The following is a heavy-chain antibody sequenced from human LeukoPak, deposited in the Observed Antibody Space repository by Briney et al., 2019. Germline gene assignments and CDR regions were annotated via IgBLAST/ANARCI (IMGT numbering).Heavy chain of an antibody. V-gene: IGHV3-21*01. D-gene: IGHD6-13*01. J-gene: IGHJ6*02. CDR2: ISSSSYI. CDR1: GFTFSSYS. CDR3: ARVEAAAGLSGAYYYYGMDV. Sequence: GGSLRLSCAASGFTFSSYSMNWVRQAPGKGLEWVSSISSSSYIYYADSVKGRFAISRDNAKNSLYLQMNSLRAEDTAVYYCARVEAAAGLSGAYYYYGMDVWGQGTTVTVSS.